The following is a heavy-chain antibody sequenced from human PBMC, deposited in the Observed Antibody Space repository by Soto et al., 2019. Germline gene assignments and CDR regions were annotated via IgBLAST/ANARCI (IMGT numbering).Heavy chain of an antibody. V-gene: IGHV3-74*01. J-gene: IGHJ4*02. Sequence: PGGSLRLSCAASGFTFSSYWMHWVRQVPEKGLVWVSRINSDGSITSYADAVKGRFTISRDNVKNTLYLQMNSLRAEDTAVYYCVRYSRSVGGSYRPDYWGQGTLVTVSS. CDR2: INSDGSIT. D-gene: IGHD3-16*02. CDR1: GFTFSSYW. CDR3: VRYSRSVGGSYRPDY.